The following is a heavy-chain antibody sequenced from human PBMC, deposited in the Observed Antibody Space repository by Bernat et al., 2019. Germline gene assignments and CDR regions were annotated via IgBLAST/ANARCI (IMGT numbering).Heavy chain of an antibody. D-gene: IGHD6-13*01. J-gene: IGHJ2*01. CDR3: ARSFGSSSWYFDL. CDR2: IYYSGST. Sequence: QVQLQESGPGLVKPSQTLSLTCTVSGGSISSGGYYWSWIRQHPGKGLEWIGYIYYSGSTYYNPSLESRVTISVDTSKRQFSLRLSSVTAADTAVYYCARSFGSSSWYFDLWGRGTLVSVSS. CDR1: GGSISSGGYY. V-gene: IGHV4-31*03.